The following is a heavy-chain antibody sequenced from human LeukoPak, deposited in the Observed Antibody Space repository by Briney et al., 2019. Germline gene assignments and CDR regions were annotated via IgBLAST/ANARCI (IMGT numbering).Heavy chain of an antibody. Sequence: SVKVSCKASGGTFISYAISWVRQAPGQGLEWMGGIIPIFGTANYAQKFQGRVTITADESTSTAYMELSSLRSEDTAVYYCARPTGYYYDSSGYYYFDYWGQGTLVTVSS. CDR2: IIPIFGTA. CDR3: ARPTGYYYDSSGYYYFDY. D-gene: IGHD3-22*01. J-gene: IGHJ4*02. V-gene: IGHV1-69*13. CDR1: GGTFISYA.